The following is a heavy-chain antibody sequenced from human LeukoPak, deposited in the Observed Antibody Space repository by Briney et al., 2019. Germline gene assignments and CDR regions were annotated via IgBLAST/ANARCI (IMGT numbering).Heavy chain of an antibody. V-gene: IGHV3-7*01. J-gene: IGHJ4*02. CDR1: GFTFSSCW. D-gene: IGHD6-25*01. CDR3: AISATARGGFDF. Sequence: PGGSLRLSCAASGFTFSSCWMSWVRQAPGKGLEWVANIKQDGSEKYYVDSVKGRFTISRDNAKNSLFLQMNSLRAEDTAVYFCAISATARGGFDFWGQGTLVTVSS. CDR2: IKQDGSEK.